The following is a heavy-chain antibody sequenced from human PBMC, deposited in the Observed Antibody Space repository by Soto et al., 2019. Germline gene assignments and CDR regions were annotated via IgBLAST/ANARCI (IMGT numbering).Heavy chain of an antibody. J-gene: IGHJ1*01. D-gene: IGHD1-26*01. CDR1: GFTFSSYS. CDR2: ISSSSSYI. V-gene: IGHV3-21*01. Sequence: EVQLVESGGGLVKPGGSLRLSCAASGFTFSSYSMNWVRQAPGKGLEWVSSISSSSSYIYYADSVKGRFTISRDNAKNSLYLQMNSLRAEDTAVYYCASHQALWRELTGGEYFQHWGQGTLVTVSS. CDR3: ASHQALWRELTGGEYFQH.